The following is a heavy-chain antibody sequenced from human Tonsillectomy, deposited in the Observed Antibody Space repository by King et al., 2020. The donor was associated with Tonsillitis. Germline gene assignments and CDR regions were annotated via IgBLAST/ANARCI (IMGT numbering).Heavy chain of an antibody. V-gene: IGHV1-58*01. CDR3: AAGYSGSYYKVDAFDI. Sequence: QLVQSGPEVKKPGPSVKVSCKTSGFTFTNSALQWVRQARGQRLEWMGWIVVGSGNTNYAQKFHERVTFTRDMSTTTAYMELSSLRSEDTAVYYCAAGYSGSYYKVDAFDIWGQGTMVTVSS. J-gene: IGHJ3*02. D-gene: IGHD1-26*01. CDR1: GFTFTNSA. CDR2: IVVGSGNT.